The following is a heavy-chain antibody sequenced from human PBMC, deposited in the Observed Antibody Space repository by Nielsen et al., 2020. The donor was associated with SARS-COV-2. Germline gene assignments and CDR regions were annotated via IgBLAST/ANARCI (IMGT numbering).Heavy chain of an antibody. Sequence: GESLKISCAASGFTFSSYSMNWVRQAPGKGLEWVAVIWYDGSNKYYADSVKGRFTISRDNSKNTLYLQMNSLRAEDTAVYYCARDPIRPGMDVWGQGTTVTVSS. CDR3: ARDPIRPGMDV. CDR1: GFTFSSYS. J-gene: IGHJ6*02. CDR2: IWYDGSNK. V-gene: IGHV3-33*08.